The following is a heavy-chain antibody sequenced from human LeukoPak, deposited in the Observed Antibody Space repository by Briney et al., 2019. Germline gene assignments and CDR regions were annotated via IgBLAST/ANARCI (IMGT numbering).Heavy chain of an antibody. J-gene: IGHJ3*02. V-gene: IGHV3-48*04. CDR1: GFTFTSYS. CDR3: ARGGDGYNYLYAFDI. D-gene: IGHD5-24*01. CDR2: ISSSSSTM. Sequence: GGSLRLSCAASGFTFTSYSINWVRQAPGKGLEWVSYISSSSSTMYYAESVRGRFTISRDNAKNTLYLQMNSLRAEDTAVYYCARGGDGYNYLYAFDIWGQGTMVTVSS.